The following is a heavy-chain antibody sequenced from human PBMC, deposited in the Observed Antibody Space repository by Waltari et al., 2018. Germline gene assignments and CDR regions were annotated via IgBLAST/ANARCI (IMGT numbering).Heavy chain of an antibody. CDR3: ASHLEDFYYYMDV. CDR1: GLSFMSYT. V-gene: IGHV3-21*06. CDR2: IGRSSTYT. J-gene: IGHJ6*03. Sequence: EVQLVESGGGLVKPGGSVRLCGAAAGLSFMSYTMNWVRPTPEKGLEWVTSIGRSSTYTYYADSVKGRFTISRDNAANSLYLEMNALRPEDTAVYYCASHLEDFYYYMDVWGKGTTVTVSS.